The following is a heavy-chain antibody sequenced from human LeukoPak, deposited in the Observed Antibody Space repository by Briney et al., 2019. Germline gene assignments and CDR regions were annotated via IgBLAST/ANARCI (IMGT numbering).Heavy chain of an antibody. CDR3: ARDRGVSYYDFWSGYPYYFDY. V-gene: IGHV3-21*01. Sequence: GGSLRLSCAASGFTFSSYSMNWVRQAPGKGLEWVSSISSSSSYIYYADSVKGRFTISRDNAKNSLYLQMNSLRAEDTAVYYCARDRGVSYYDFWSGYPYYFDYWGQGTLVTVSS. D-gene: IGHD3-3*01. CDR2: ISSSSSYI. J-gene: IGHJ4*02. CDR1: GFTFSSYS.